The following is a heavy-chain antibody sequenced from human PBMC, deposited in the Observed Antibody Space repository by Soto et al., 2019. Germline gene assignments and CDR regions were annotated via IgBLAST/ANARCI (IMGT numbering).Heavy chain of an antibody. CDR1: GGSFSGYY. Sequence: SETLSLTCAVYGGSFSGYYWSWIRQPPGKGLEWIGEINHSGSTNYNPSLKSRVTISVDTSKNQFSLKLSSVTAADTAVYYCARGGARISQSPAKNWVLNYYGMDVWGQGTTVTVSS. V-gene: IGHV4-34*01. CDR3: ARGGARISQSPAKNWVLNYYGMDV. CDR2: INHSGST. D-gene: IGHD2-15*01. J-gene: IGHJ6*02.